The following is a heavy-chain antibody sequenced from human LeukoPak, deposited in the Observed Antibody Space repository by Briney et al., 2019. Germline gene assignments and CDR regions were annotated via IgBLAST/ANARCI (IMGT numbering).Heavy chain of an antibody. J-gene: IGHJ3*02. CDR2: IKQDGSEK. D-gene: IGHD3-9*01. CDR3: ARGVNYDILTGPDAFDI. CDR1: GFTFSSYW. Sequence: GALRLSCAASGFTFSSYWMSWVRQAPGKGLEWVANIKQDGSEKYYVDSVKGRFTISRDNAKNSLYLQMNSLRAEDTAVYYCARGVNYDILTGPDAFDIWGQGTMVTVSS. V-gene: IGHV3-7*01.